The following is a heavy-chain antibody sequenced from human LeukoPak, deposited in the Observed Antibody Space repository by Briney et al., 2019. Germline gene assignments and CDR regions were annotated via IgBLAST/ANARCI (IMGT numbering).Heavy chain of an antibody. CDR2: IYYSGST. V-gene: IGHV4-59*01. D-gene: IGHD2-15*01. Sequence: SETLSLTCTVSGGSISSYDWSWIRQPPGKGLEWIGYIYYSGSTNYNPSLKSRVTISLDTSKNQFSLKLSSVTAADTAVYYCARGGYCSGGSCYFSWFDPWGQGTLVTVSS. CDR1: GGSISSYD. CDR3: ARGGYCSGGSCYFSWFDP. J-gene: IGHJ5*02.